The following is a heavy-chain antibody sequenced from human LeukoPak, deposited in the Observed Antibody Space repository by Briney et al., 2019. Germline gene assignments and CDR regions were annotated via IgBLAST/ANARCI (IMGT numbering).Heavy chain of an antibody. CDR2: IFYTGST. Sequence: SETLSLTCTVSGGSISSYYWSWIRQPPGKGLEWIGYIFYTGSTNYNPSLKSRVTISVLTSRNRFSLKLSSVTAADTAVYYCATLTGGDDAFDIWGQGTMVTVSS. J-gene: IGHJ3*02. CDR1: GGSISSYY. V-gene: IGHV4-59*01. CDR3: ATLTGGDDAFDI. D-gene: IGHD4-23*01.